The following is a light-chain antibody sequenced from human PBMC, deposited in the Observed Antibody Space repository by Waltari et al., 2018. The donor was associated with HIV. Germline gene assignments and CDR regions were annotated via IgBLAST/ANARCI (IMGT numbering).Light chain of an antibody. CDR1: SSHIGAVSD. Sequence: QSVLTQPPSASGAPGPRVTIPCSGSSSHIGAVSDVNWCQQLPGTAPKLLFYNNSNRPSGVPDRCSGSKSGTSASLAITGLQAEDEADYYCQSYYSSLSGSDVFGTGTKVTVL. J-gene: IGLJ1*01. CDR3: QSYYSSLSGSDV. CDR2: NNS. V-gene: IGLV1-40*01.